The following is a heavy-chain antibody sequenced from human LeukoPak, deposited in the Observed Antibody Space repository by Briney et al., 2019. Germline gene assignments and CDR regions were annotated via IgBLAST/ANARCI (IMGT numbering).Heavy chain of an antibody. CDR1: GGSFSGYY. J-gene: IGHJ4*02. CDR3: ARGRGIRLRYFDWLLLGFDY. V-gene: IGHV4-34*01. D-gene: IGHD3-9*01. Sequence: SSETLSLTCAVYGGSFSGYYWSWIRQPPGKGLEWIGEINHSGSTNYNPSLKSRVTISVDTSKNQFSLKLSSVTAADTAVYYCARGRGIRLRYFDWLLLGFDYWGQGTLVTVSS. CDR2: INHSGST.